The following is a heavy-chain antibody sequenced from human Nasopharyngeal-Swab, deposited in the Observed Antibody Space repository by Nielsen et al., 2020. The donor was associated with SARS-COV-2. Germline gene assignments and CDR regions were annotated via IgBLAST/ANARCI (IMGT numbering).Heavy chain of an antibody. J-gene: IGHJ6*02. D-gene: IGHD3-3*01. CDR1: GFTFSNYN. V-gene: IGHV3-21*01. CDR3: ARDGLDYDFWSAYFMDV. Sequence: GGPLRLSCAASGFTFSNYNMNWVRQAPGKGLEWVSSISSSSTYIYYADSVKGRFTISRDNTKNSLSLQMNSLRAEDTAVYYCARDGLDYDFWSAYFMDVWGQGTTVTVSS. CDR2: ISSSSTYI.